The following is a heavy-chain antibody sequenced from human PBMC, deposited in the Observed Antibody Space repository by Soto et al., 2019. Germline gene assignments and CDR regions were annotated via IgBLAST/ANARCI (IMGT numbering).Heavy chain of an antibody. D-gene: IGHD3-10*01. CDR3: VSGPHYGAWVDYFYN. CDR2: ITKSGASA. Sequence: GGSLRLSCAASGFILSEHYMGWSRQAQGKGLEWLSYITKSGASARYAASVNGRITISRDNTKNSLFLQMNRLRDEDTGIYYWVSGPHYGAWVDYFYNWXQGTLLTVS. J-gene: IGHJ4*02. CDR1: GFILSEHY. V-gene: IGHV3-11*01.